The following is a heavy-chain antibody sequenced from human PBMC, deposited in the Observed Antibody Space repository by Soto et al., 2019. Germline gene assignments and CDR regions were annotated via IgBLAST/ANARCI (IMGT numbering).Heavy chain of an antibody. J-gene: IGHJ4*02. CDR3: AIPYCSSTSCPNFDS. V-gene: IGHV4-39*01. Sequence: SETLSLTCSVSGDSISSSRSYWGWIRQPPGKGLQWIGSIYYSGSTYYNPSLKSRITISVDTSKNQLSLKLSSVTAADTAVYYCAIPYCSSTSCPNFDSWGQGTLVTVSS. CDR1: GDSISSSRSY. CDR2: IYYSGST. D-gene: IGHD2-2*01.